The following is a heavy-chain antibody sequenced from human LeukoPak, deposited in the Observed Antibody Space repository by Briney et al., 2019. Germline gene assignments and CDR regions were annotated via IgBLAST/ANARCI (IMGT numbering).Heavy chain of an antibody. CDR1: GFTFTSSA. D-gene: IGHD1-14*01. CDR3: AADNWDRMGYYYYGMDV. Sequence: GTSVKVSCKASGFTFTSSAMQWVRRARGQRLERIGWIVVGSGNTNYAQKFQERVTITRDMSTSTAYMELSSLRSEDTAVYYCAADNWDRMGYYYYGMDVWGQGTTVTVSS. J-gene: IGHJ6*02. CDR2: IVVGSGNT. V-gene: IGHV1-58*02.